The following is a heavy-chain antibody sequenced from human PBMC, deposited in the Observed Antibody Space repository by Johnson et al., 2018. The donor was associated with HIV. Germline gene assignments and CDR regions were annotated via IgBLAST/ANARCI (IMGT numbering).Heavy chain of an antibody. J-gene: IGHJ3*02. D-gene: IGHD4-17*01. CDR2: IKQDGSNK. CDR1: GFTFSNYW. CDR3: AKMVHGEPPWAFDI. Sequence: QLVESGGGLVQPGGSLRLSCAASGFTFSNYWMSWVRQAPGKGLEWVANIKQDGSNKYYADSVKGRFTISRDNSKNTLYLQMNSLRAEDTAVYYCAKMVHGEPPWAFDIWGQGTMVTVSS. V-gene: IGHV3-7*01.